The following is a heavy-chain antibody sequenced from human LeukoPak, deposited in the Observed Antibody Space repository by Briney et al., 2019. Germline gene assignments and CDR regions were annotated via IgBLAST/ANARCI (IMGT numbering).Heavy chain of an antibody. J-gene: IGHJ4*02. D-gene: IGHD4-11*01. CDR2: VNWNGGST. CDR3: ARGGTVTTFDY. CDR1: GFTFDDYA. V-gene: IGHV3-20*04. Sequence: GGSLRLSCAASGFTFDDYAMTWVRQPPRKGLEWVSTVNWNGGSTSYADSVKGRFTISRDNAKNSLYLQMSSLRADDTAFYYCARGGTVTTFDYWGQGTLVTVSS.